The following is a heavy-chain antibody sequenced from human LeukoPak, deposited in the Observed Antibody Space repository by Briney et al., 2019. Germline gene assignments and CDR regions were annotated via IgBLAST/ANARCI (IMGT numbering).Heavy chain of an antibody. D-gene: IGHD2-21*02. CDR3: ARMDLDGGDSIGFDS. Sequence: GASVKVSRKASGYTFTGFFIHWVRQAPGQGLEWMGWINPNIGDAYYAQKFQGRVTMTRDRSINTAYMELSRLTSDDTAVYYCARMDLDGGDSIGFDSWGQGTLVTVSS. CDR2: INPNIGDA. V-gene: IGHV1-2*02. J-gene: IGHJ5*01. CDR1: GYTFTGFF.